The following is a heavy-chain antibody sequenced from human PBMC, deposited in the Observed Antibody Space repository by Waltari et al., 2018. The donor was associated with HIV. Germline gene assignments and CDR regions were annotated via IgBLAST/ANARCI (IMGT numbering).Heavy chain of an antibody. Sequence: QVQLQESGPGLVKPSETLSLTCTASGGSISSYYWCWIRQPPVKGLGWKGNIDYSGSTNYNRARNSRVTISVETSKKQFSLKLSSVTAADTAVYYCARGGYSGSYRDAFDIWGQGTMVTVSS. D-gene: IGHD1-26*01. CDR1: GGSISSYY. CDR2: IDYSGST. J-gene: IGHJ3*02. V-gene: IGHV4-59*01. CDR3: ARGGYSGSYRDAFDI.